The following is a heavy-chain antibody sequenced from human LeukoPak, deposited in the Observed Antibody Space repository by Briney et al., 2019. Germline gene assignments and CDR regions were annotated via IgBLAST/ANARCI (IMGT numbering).Heavy chain of an antibody. CDR2: ISGSGGST. CDR3: AKDLDWFDP. D-gene: IGHD3-16*01. Sequence: PGGSLRLSCAASGFTLSNSDTSWVRQAPGKGLEWVSAISGSGGSTYYADSVKGRFTISRDNSKNTLYLQMNSLRAEDTAVYYCAKDLDWFDPWGQGTLVTVSS. CDR1: GFTLSNSD. V-gene: IGHV3-23*01. J-gene: IGHJ5*02.